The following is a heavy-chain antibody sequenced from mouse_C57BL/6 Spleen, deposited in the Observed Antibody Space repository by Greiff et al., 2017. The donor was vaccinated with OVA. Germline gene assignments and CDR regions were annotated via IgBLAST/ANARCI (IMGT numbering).Heavy chain of an antibody. Sequence: EVMLVESGAGLVKPGGSLKLSCAASGFTFSSYAMYWVRQTPEKRLEWVAYISSGGDYIYYADNVKGRFTFSRDNTRNTLYLQMSSLKSEDTAMYYCTRALRSFFDYWGQGTTLTVSS. V-gene: IGHV5-9-1*02. CDR1: GFTFSSYA. CDR2: ISSGGDYI. CDR3: TRALRSFFDY. J-gene: IGHJ2*01. D-gene: IGHD1-1*01.